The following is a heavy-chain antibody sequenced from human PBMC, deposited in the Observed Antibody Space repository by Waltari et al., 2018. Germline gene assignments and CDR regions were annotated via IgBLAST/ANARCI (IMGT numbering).Heavy chain of an antibody. V-gene: IGHV1-8*01. Sequence: QVQLVQSGAEVKKPGASVKVSCKASGYTFTSYDINWVRQATGQGLEWMGWMNANNGNRGDAQKFQGRVTSTRNTSISTAYMELSSLRSEDTAVYYGARARGYSYGSYYFDYWGQGTLVTVSS. CDR2: MNANNGNR. CDR3: ARARGYSYGSYYFDY. D-gene: IGHD5-18*01. J-gene: IGHJ4*02. CDR1: GYTFTSYD.